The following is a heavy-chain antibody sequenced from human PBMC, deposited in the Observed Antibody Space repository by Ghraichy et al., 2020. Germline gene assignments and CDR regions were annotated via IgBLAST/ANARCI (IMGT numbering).Heavy chain of an antibody. CDR1: GFTFSSYA. V-gene: IGHV3-23*01. D-gene: IGHD1-26*01. Sequence: GGSLRLSCAASGFTFSSYAMSWVRQAPGKGLEWVSAISGSGGSTYYADSVKGRFTISRDNSKNTLYLQMNSLRAEDTAVYYCAKDLRRGSGSYGWFDPWGQGTLVTVSS. J-gene: IGHJ5*02. CDR2: ISGSGGST. CDR3: AKDLRRGSGSYGWFDP.